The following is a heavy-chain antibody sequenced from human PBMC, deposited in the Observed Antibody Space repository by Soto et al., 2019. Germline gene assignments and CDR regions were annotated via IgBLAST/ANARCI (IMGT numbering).Heavy chain of an antibody. D-gene: IGHD6-19*01. V-gene: IGHV3-30*18. J-gene: IGHJ4*02. Sequence: SLRLSCAASGFTFSSYGMHWVRQAPGKGLEWVAVISYDGSNKYYADSVKGRFTISRDNSKNTLYLQMNSLRAEDTAVYYCAKAVGKAVAGSHFDYWGQGTLVTVSS. CDR3: AKAVGKAVAGSHFDY. CDR1: GFTFSSYG. CDR2: ISYDGSNK.